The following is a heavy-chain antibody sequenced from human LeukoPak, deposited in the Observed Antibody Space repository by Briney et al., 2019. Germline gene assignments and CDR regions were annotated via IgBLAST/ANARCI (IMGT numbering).Heavy chain of an antibody. V-gene: IGHV3-33*08. CDR3: ARDWKTNSFDY. CDR1: GFTVSTNY. Sequence: GGSLRLSCAASGFTVSTNYMSWVRQAPGKGLEWVAFIYYDGSNIYYADYVKGRFTISRDISKNTLYLQMDSLRAGDTAIYYCARDWKTNSFDYWGQGTLVTVSS. CDR2: IYYDGSNI. J-gene: IGHJ4*02. D-gene: IGHD1-1*01.